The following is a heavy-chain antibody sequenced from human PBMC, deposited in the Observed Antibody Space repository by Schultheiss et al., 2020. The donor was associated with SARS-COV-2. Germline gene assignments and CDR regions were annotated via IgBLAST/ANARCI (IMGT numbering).Heavy chain of an antibody. J-gene: IGHJ4*02. CDR2: ISSSSSYI. CDR3: ATSEAVAYPFDY. CDR1: GFTFSSYS. Sequence: GGSLRLSCAASGFTFSSYSMNWVRQAPGKGLEWVSYISSSSSYIYYADSVKGRFTISRDNAKNSLYLQMNSLRAEDTAVYYCATSEAVAYPFDYWGQGTLVTVSS. D-gene: IGHD6-19*01. V-gene: IGHV3-21*05.